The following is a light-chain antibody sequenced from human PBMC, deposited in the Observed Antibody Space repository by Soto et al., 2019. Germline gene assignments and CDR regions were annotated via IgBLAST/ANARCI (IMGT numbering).Light chain of an antibody. CDR2: EVS. CDR3: SSYTSSSTLV. V-gene: IGLV2-14*01. Sequence: QSVLTQPASVSGSPGQSITISCTGTSSDVGGYNYVSWYQQHPGKAPKLMIYEVSNRPSEVSNRFSGSKSGNTASLTISGLQAEDEADYYCSSYTSSSTLVFGGGTKLTVL. J-gene: IGLJ2*01. CDR1: SSDVGGYNY.